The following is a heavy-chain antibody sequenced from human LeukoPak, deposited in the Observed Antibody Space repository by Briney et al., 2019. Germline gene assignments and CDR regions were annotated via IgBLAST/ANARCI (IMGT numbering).Heavy chain of an antibody. V-gene: IGHV1-24*01. J-gene: IGHJ3*02. CDR3: ATAPSRLLGPHDAFDI. CDR2: FDPEDGET. Sequence: ASVKVSCKVSGYTLTGLSMHWVRQAPGKGLEWMGGFDPEDGETIYAQKFQGRVTMTEDTSTDTAYMELSSLRSEDTAVYYCATAPSRLLGPHDAFDIWGQGTMVTVSS. CDR1: GYTLTGLS. D-gene: IGHD2/OR15-2a*01.